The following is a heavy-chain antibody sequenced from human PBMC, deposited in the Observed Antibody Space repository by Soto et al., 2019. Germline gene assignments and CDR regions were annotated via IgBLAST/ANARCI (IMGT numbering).Heavy chain of an antibody. Sequence: ASVKVSCKASGVTFSSYAISWVRQAPGQGLEWMGGIIPIFGTANYAQKFQGRVTITADESTSTAYMELSSLRSEDTAVYYCARGMSITGTTFDYWGQGTLVTVSS. V-gene: IGHV1-69*13. CDR3: ARGMSITGTTFDY. D-gene: IGHD1-7*01. CDR2: IIPIFGTA. J-gene: IGHJ4*02. CDR1: GVTFSSYA.